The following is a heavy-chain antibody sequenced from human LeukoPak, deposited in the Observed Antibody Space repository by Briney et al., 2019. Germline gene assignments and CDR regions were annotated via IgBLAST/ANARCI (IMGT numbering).Heavy chain of an antibody. V-gene: IGHV3-21*01. CDR3: ARGPTMKMDV. D-gene: IGHD3-22*01. CDR1: EFSVGSNY. J-gene: IGHJ6*04. CDR2: INSYSSYI. Sequence: GGSLRLSCAAFEFSVGSNYMTWVRQAPGKGLEWVSSINSYSSYIYYADSVKGRFTISRDNAKNSLYLQMNSLRAEDTAVYYCARGPTMKMDVWGKGTTVTVSS.